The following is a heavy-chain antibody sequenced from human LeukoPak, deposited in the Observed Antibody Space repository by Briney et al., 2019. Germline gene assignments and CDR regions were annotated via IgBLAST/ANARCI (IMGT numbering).Heavy chain of an antibody. D-gene: IGHD3-10*01. Sequence: SETLSLTCTVSGGSISSYYWSWIRQPPGKGREWIGYIYYSGSTNYNPSLKSRVTISVDTSKNRFSLKLSSVTAADTAVYYCARHSGLYFDYWGQGTLVTVSS. J-gene: IGHJ4*02. V-gene: IGHV4-59*08. CDR2: IYYSGST. CDR3: ARHSGLYFDY. CDR1: GGSISSYY.